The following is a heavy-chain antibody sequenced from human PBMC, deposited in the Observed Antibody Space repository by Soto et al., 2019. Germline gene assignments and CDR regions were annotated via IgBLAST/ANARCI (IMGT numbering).Heavy chain of an antibody. V-gene: IGHV3-23*01. D-gene: IGHD2-15*01. CDR1: GFTFSSYA. CDR2: ISATGRSI. CDR3: AKVPRYCSGGSCFGGYFDY. Sequence: LRLSCAASGFTFSSYAMSWVRHAPGKALEWVSVISATGRSIYHADSVKGRFTISRDNSKNTLYLQMNSLRAEDTAVYYCAKVPRYCSGGSCFGGYFDYWGQGTLVTVSS. J-gene: IGHJ4*02.